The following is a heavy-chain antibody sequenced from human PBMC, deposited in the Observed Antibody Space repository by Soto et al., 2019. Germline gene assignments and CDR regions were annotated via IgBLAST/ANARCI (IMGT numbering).Heavy chain of an antibody. CDR2: IYPGDSDT. D-gene: IGHD3-3*01. V-gene: IGHV5-51*01. Sequence: GESLKISCKGSGYSFTSYWIGWVRQMPGKGLEWMGIIYPGDSDTRYSPSFQGQVTISADKSISTAYLQWSSLKAAATAMYYCARSRLTIDFWSGYDAFDIWGQGTMVTVSS. CDR1: GYSFTSYW. J-gene: IGHJ3*02. CDR3: ARSRLTIDFWSGYDAFDI.